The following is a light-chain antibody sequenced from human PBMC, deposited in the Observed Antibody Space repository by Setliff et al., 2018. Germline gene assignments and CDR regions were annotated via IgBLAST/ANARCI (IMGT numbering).Light chain of an antibody. CDR1: SSDVGGYDY. CDR2: EVN. J-gene: IGLJ1*01. V-gene: IGLV2-8*01. CDR3: SAYAGSNNWGV. Sequence: SALTQPPSASGSPEQSVTISCTGTSSDVGGYDYVSWYQQHPGKAPKLLIYEVNERPSGVPDRFSGSKSGNTASLTVSGLQAEDEADYYCSAYAGSNNWGVFGTGTKVTVL.